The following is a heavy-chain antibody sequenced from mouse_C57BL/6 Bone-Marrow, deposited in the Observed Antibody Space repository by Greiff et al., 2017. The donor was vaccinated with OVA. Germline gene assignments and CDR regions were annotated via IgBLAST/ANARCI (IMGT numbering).Heavy chain of an antibody. V-gene: IGHV7-4*01. D-gene: IGHD2-1*01. J-gene: IGHJ4*01. CDR2: IRNKANGYTT. Sequence: EVQLVESGGGLVQPGASLRLSCAASGFTLTDYYMSWVRQPPGKAPEWLALIRNKANGYTTEYTASVKGRFTISRDNSQNILYLQMNTLRAEDSATYYCVKAHLLWGRYAMDYWGQGTSVTVSS. CDR1: GFTLTDYY. CDR3: VKAHLLWGRYAMDY.